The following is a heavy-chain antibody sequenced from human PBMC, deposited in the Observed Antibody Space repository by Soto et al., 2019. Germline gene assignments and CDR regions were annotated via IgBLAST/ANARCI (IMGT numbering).Heavy chain of an antibody. J-gene: IGHJ2*01. D-gene: IGHD2-8*02. CDR1: GFTFDTYT. V-gene: IGHV3-21*01. CDR2: ISATTTYK. Sequence: PGGSLRLSCTASGFTFDTYTMNWLRQAPGRGLEWVSSISATTTYKYYAASVEGRFTISRDSAKNSLYLQTNSLGAEDTAVYYCARGSASKSGHLWYFDLWGRGTLVTVSS. CDR3: ARGSASKSGHLWYFDL.